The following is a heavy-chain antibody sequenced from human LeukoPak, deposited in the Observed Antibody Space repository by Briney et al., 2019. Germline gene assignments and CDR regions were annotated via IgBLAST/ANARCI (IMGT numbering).Heavy chain of an antibody. D-gene: IGHD3-9*01. V-gene: IGHV1-69*04. J-gene: IGHJ4*02. CDR2: IIPIPDVT. CDR3: ARGGGVDILTGFQY. CDR1: GGTFTNYA. Sequence: SVKVSCKASGGTFTNYAINWVRQAPGQGLEWMGRIIPIPDVTNYAQKFQGRVTITADQSTSTAYMELSSLRSEDTAVYYCARGGGVDILTGFQYWGQGTLVTVSS.